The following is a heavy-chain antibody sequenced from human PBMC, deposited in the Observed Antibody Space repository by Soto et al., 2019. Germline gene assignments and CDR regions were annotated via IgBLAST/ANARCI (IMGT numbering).Heavy chain of an antibody. CDR3: ARGIKGAGGWNFDV. V-gene: IGHV1-18*01. CDR2: IGAIVYGDGT. D-gene: IGHD3-10*01. Sequence: QVPVVQSEVEVKRPGASVRISCKASGYTLDTHAMTWVRQAPGQGLEWMGWIGAIVYGDGTNYARKFQGRLTMARDTSPNTVYLDLRCLTADDTAVYYCARGIKGAGGWNFDVWGRGTLVVVSS. J-gene: IGHJ2*01. CDR1: GYTLDTHA.